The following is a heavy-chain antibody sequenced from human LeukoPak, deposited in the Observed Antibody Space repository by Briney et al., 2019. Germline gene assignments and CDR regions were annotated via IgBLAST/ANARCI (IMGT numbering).Heavy chain of an antibody. D-gene: IGHD6-19*01. CDR3: ARDRGEYSSGWYGYNWFDP. CDR1: GGSISSYY. J-gene: IGHJ5*02. CDR2: IYYSGST. V-gene: IGHV4-59*12. Sequence: PSETLSLTCTVSGGSISSYYWSWIRQPPGRGLEWIGYIYYSGSTNYNPSLKSRVTISVDTSKNQFSLKLSSVTAADTAVYYCARDRGEYSSGWYGYNWFDPWGQGTLVTVSS.